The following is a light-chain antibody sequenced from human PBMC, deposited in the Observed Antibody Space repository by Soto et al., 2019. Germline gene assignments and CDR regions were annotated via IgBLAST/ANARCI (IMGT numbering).Light chain of an antibody. V-gene: IGKV3-15*01. CDR3: QQYSSSPVT. Sequence: ELVMTQSPATLSVSPGERATLSCRASQSIRSHLAWYQQKPGQAPRLLIYYASSRATGIPARFSGSGSGTDFTLTISRLEPEDFAVYYCQQYSSSPVTFGGGIKVDI. J-gene: IGKJ4*01. CDR1: QSIRSH. CDR2: YAS.